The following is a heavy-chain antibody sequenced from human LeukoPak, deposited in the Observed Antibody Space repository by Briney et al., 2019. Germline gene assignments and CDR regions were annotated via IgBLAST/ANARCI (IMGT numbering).Heavy chain of an antibody. J-gene: IGHJ5*02. CDR1: GFTFDDYA. V-gene: IGHV3-9*01. CDR3: AKETQGSYYLTA. CDR2: ISRNSGSI. Sequence: GGSLRLSCAASGFTFDDYAMHWVRQAPGKGLEWVAGISRNSGSIDYADSVKGRFTISRANAKNSLYLQMNSLRAEDTALYYCAKETQGSYYLTAWGQGTLVTVSS. D-gene: IGHD1-26*01.